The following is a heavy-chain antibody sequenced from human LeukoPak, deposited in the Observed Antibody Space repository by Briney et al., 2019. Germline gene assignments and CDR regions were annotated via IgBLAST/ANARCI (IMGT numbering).Heavy chain of an antibody. CDR1: GFTFSTYE. Sequence: GGSLRLSCAASGFTFSTYEMNWVRQAPGKGLEWVSRINSDGSSTSYADSVKGRFTISRDNAKNTLYLQMNSLRAEDTAVYYCARVSGADRYDYWGQGTLVTVSS. CDR3: ARVSGADRYDY. D-gene: IGHD1-26*01. CDR2: INSDGSST. V-gene: IGHV3-74*01. J-gene: IGHJ4*02.